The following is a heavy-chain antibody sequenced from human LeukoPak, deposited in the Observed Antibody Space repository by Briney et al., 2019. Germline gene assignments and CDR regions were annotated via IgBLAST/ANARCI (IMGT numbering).Heavy chain of an antibody. V-gene: IGHV3-9*01. CDR2: ISWNSGSI. Sequence: GGSLRPSCAASGFTFDDYAMHWVRQAPGKGLEWVSGISWNSGSIGYADSVKGRFTISRDNAKNSLYLQMNSLRAEDTALYYCAKAPYYYGSGSSLPMYYFDYWGQGTLVTVSS. CDR3: AKAPYYYGSGSSLPMYYFDY. CDR1: GFTFDDYA. J-gene: IGHJ4*02. D-gene: IGHD3-10*01.